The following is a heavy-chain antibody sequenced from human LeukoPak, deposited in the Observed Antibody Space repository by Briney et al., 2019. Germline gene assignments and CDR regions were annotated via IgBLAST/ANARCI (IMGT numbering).Heavy chain of an antibody. V-gene: IGHV3-23*01. CDR1: GFTFSSYA. Sequence: GGSLRLSCGASGFTFSSYAMSWVRQAPGEGLGWVSAISGSGGSTYYADSVKGRFTISRDNSKNTLYLQMNSLRAEDTAVYYCAKEHDYSNAFDYWGQGTLVTVSS. CDR3: AKEHDYSNAFDY. J-gene: IGHJ4*02. CDR2: ISGSGGST. D-gene: IGHD4-11*01.